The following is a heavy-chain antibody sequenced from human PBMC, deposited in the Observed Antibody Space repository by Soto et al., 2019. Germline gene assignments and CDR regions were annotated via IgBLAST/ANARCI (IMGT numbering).Heavy chain of an antibody. CDR2: INPSGGST. J-gene: IGHJ3*02. CDR1: GYTFTSYY. D-gene: IGHD1-26*01. V-gene: IGHV1-46*01. Sequence: QVQLVQSGAEVKKPGASVKVSCKASGYTFTSYYMHWVRQAPGQGLEWMGIINPSGGSTSYAQKFQGRVTMNRDTSTSTVYMELSSLRSEDTAVYYCERDLRRSGAFDIWGKGTIVTVSS. CDR3: ERDLRRSGAFDI.